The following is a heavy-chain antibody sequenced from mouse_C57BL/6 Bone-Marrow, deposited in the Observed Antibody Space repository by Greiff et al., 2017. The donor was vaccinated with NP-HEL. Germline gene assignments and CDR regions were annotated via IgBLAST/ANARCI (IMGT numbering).Heavy chain of an antibody. CDR1: GYSITSDY. Sequence: EVKLMESGPGLAKPSQTLSLTCSVTGYSITSDYWNWIRKFPGNKLEYMGYISYSGSTYYNPSLKSRISITRDTSKNQYYLQLNSVTTEDTATYYCARWRMVTTGNYYAMDYWGQGTSVTVSS. D-gene: IGHD2-2*01. CDR3: ARWRMVTTGNYYAMDY. CDR2: ISYSGST. V-gene: IGHV3-8*01. J-gene: IGHJ4*01.